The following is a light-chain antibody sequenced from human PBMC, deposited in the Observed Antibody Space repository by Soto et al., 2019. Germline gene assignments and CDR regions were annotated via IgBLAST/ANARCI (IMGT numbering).Light chain of an antibody. CDR2: DVS. CDR1: SSDLRGYNY. CDR3: SSYTGSSTLYV. V-gene: IGLV2-14*01. Sequence: QSALTQPASVSGSPGQSITISCTGTSSDLRGYNYVSWYQQHPGKAPKLMIYDVSNRPSGVSNRFSGSKSGNTASLTISGLQAEDEADYYCSSYTGSSTLYVFGTGTKVTVL. J-gene: IGLJ1*01.